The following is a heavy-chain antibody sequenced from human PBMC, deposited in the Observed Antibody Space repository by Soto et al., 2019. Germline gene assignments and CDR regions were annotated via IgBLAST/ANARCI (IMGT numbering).Heavy chain of an antibody. CDR3: TSEANCGGGCYWAVRI. CDR2: IKSRTDDATT. J-gene: IGHJ3*02. Sequence: EMQLTESRGGLVKPGGALRISCIASGFTLSNAWMTWVRLAPGQGLEWLGRIKSRTDDATTDYAAPVKGRFTISKDDSENALKMQMDSLRGKDTALCYCTSEANCGGGCYWAVRIRGQGRIVTVAS. CDR1: GFTLSNAW. D-gene: IGHD2-21*02. V-gene: IGHV3-15*01.